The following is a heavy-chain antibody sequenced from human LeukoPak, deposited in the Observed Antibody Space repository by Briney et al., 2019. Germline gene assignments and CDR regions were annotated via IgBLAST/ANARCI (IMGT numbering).Heavy chain of an antibody. CDR3: AREVRGYSYGFDS. CDR2: INSDGSST. J-gene: IGHJ4*02. CDR1: GFTFSSYW. Sequence: PGGSLTLSCAASGFTFSSYWVHWVRQAAGKGRVWVSRINSDGSSTSYADSVKGRFTISRDTAKNTLYLQMNSLRAEDTAVYYCAREVRGYSYGFDSWGQGTLVTVSS. V-gene: IGHV3-74*01. D-gene: IGHD5-18*01.